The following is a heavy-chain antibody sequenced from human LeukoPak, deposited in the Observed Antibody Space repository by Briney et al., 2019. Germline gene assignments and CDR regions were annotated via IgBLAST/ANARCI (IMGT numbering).Heavy chain of an antibody. D-gene: IGHD3-3*01. CDR2: IREKVNSYTT. V-gene: IGHV3-72*01. J-gene: IGHJ4*02. CDR1: GFTFSAHY. CDR3: AKAFCSEKQCTLDS. Sequence: GGSLRFSCAASGFTFSAHYMDWVRQAPGKGLEGVGRIREKVNSYTTVYSASVKGRFTISRDDSTNSVFLQMNSLKTEDTAVYYCAKAFCSEKQCTLDSWGQGTLVSVSS.